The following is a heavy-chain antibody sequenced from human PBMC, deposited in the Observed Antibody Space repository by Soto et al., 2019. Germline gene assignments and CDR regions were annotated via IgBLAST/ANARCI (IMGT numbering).Heavy chain of an antibody. J-gene: IGHJ5*02. CDR2: ISAYNGNT. D-gene: IGHD2-2*01. CDR1: GYTFTSYG. V-gene: IGHV1-18*04. CDR3: ARGVIVVVPAAEPGWFDP. Sequence: ASVKVSCKASGYTFTSYGISWVRQAPGQGLEWMGWISAYNGNTNYAQKLQGRVTMTTDTSTSTAYMELRSLRSDDTAVYHCARGVIVVVPAAEPGWFDPWGQGTLVTVSS.